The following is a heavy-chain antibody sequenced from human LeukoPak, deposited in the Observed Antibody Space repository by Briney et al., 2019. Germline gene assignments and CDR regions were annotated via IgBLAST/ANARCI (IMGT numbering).Heavy chain of an antibody. CDR2: ISGSGGGT. Sequence: GGSLRLSCAASGFTFSSSAMSWVRQAPGKGLEWLSGISGSGGGTYYPDSVKGRFTISRDDSKNTLYLQMHSLRAEDTAVYYCAKSGGSSGWLYWGQGTLVTVSS. CDR3: AKSGGSSGWLY. D-gene: IGHD6-19*01. J-gene: IGHJ4*02. CDR1: GFTFSSSA. V-gene: IGHV3-23*01.